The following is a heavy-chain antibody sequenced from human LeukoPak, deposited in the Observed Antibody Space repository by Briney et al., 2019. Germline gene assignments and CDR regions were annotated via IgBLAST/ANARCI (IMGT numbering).Heavy chain of an antibody. V-gene: IGHV3-11*04. CDR3: TRDQVSVAGTGIDY. CDR1: GFTFSDYY. CDR2: ISSSGNSI. Sequence: GGSLRLSCAASGFTFSDYYMSWIRQAPGKGLEWVSYISSSGNSISYADSVKGRFTISRDNAKNSLYLQMDSLRAEDTAVYYCTRDQVSVAGTGIDYWGQGTLVTVSS. J-gene: IGHJ4*02. D-gene: IGHD6-19*01.